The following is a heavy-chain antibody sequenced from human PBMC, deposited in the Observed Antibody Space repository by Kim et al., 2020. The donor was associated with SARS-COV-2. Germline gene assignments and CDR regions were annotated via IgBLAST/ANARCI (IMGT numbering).Heavy chain of an antibody. Sequence: GGSLRLSCAASGFTFSSYSMNWVRQAPGKGLEWVSYISSSSSTIYYADSVKGRFTISRDNAKNSLYLQMNSLRDEDTAVYYCARAYSALLWFGESIDLYYFDCWGQGTLVTVSS. CDR1: GFTFSSYS. CDR2: ISSSSSTI. D-gene: IGHD3-10*01. CDR3: ARAYSALLWFGESIDLYYFDC. V-gene: IGHV3-48*02. J-gene: IGHJ4*02.